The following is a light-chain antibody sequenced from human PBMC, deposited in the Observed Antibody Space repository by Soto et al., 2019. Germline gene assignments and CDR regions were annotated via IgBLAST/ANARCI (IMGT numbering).Light chain of an antibody. J-gene: IGLJ1*01. CDR2: RNN. V-gene: IGLV1-47*01. Sequence: QSVLTQPPSASGTPAQRVTISCSGSSSNIGSTYVYWYQQVPGTAPKLLIYRNNLRPSGVPDRFSGSKSGTSASLAISGLRSEDEADYYCAVWDDSLSGLYVFGSGTKVTVL. CDR1: SSNIGSTY. CDR3: AVWDDSLSGLYV.